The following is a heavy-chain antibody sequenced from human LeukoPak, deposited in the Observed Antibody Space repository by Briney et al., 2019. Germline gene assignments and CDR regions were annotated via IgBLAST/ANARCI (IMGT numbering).Heavy chain of an antibody. CDR1: GGTFSSYA. CDR2: IIPIFGTA. Sequence: GASVKVSCKASGGTFSSYAISWVRQAPGQGLEWMGGIIPIFGTANYAQKFQGRVTIIADESTSTAYMELSSLRSEDTAVYYCARGVVVTTTGNYFDYWGQGTLVTVSS. CDR3: ARGVVVTTTGNYFDY. D-gene: IGHD3-22*01. V-gene: IGHV1-69*13. J-gene: IGHJ4*02.